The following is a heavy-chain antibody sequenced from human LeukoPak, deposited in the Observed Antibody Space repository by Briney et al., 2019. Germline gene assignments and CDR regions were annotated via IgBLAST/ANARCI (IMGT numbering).Heavy chain of an antibody. CDR1: GGSISSYY. Sequence: SETLSLTCTVSGGSISSYYWSWIRQPPGKGLEWIGYIYYSGSTYYNPSLKSRVTMSVDTSKNQFSLKLSSVTAADTAVYYCALYSGYDRWFDPWGQGTLVTVSS. D-gene: IGHD5-12*01. CDR2: IYYSGST. CDR3: ALYSGYDRWFDP. J-gene: IGHJ5*02. V-gene: IGHV4-59*04.